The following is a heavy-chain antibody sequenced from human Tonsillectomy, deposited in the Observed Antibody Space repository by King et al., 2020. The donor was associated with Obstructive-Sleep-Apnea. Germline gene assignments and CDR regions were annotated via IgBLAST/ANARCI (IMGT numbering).Heavy chain of an antibody. D-gene: IGHD3-3*01. CDR2: IDYSGST. CDR1: GGSFSCSSYY. J-gene: IGHJ5*02. V-gene: IGHV4-39*07. Sequence: QLQESGPGLVKPSETLSLTCTVSGGSFSCSSYYWGWIRQPPGMGLEWIGSIDYSGSTYYNPSLKSRVTISVDTSKKQFSLKVSSVTAADTAVYFCARGLDFWSVYYASWFDPWGQGTLVTVSS. CDR3: ARGLDFWSVYYASWFDP.